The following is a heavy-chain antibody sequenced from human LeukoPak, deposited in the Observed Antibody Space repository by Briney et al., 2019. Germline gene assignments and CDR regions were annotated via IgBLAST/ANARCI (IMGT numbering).Heavy chain of an antibody. CDR3: ARQSISGSSLSYFDY. Sequence: SETLSLTCTVSGGSISSYYWSWIRQPPGKGLEWIGNIYDSGSTNYNPSLKSRVTISVDTSKNQCSLKLSSVTAADTAVYYCARQSISGSSLSYFDYWGQGTLVNVSS. CDR1: GGSISSYY. D-gene: IGHD3-22*01. J-gene: IGHJ4*02. V-gene: IGHV4-59*01. CDR2: IYDSGST.